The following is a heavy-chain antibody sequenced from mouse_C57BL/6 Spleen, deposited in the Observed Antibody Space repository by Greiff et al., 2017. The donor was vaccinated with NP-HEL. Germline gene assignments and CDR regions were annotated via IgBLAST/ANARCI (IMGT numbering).Heavy chain of an antibody. J-gene: IGHJ1*03. Sequence: VQLQQPGAELVKPGASVKMSCKASGYTFTSYWITWVKQRPGQGLEWIGDIYPGSGSTNYNEKFKSKATLTVDTSSSTAYMQLSSLTSEDSAVYYCAREDLYYGSRYWYFDVWGTGTTVTVSS. CDR3: AREDLYYGSRYWYFDV. V-gene: IGHV1-55*01. D-gene: IGHD1-1*01. CDR1: GYTFTSYW. CDR2: IYPGSGST.